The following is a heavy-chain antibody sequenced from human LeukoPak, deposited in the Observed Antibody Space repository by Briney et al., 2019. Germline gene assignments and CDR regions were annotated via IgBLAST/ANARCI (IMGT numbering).Heavy chain of an antibody. CDR3: AKNYDFLTGYAN. Sequence: ASVKVSCKAPGYAFTGYYIHWVRQAPGQGLEWMGWVNPNSGNTRYAQKFQGRLTMTRNTSISTAYMELSSLRSEDTAVYYCAKNYDFLTGYANWGQGTLVTVSS. V-gene: IGHV1-8*02. J-gene: IGHJ4*02. CDR1: GYAFTGYY. D-gene: IGHD3-9*01. CDR2: VNPNSGNT.